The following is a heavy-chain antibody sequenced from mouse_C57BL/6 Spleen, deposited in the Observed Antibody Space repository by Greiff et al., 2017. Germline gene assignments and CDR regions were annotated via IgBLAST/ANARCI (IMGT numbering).Heavy chain of an antibody. Sequence: QVQLQQPGAELVKPGASVKLSCKASGYTFTSYWMHWVKQRPGQGLEWIGMIHPNSGSTTYNEKFKSKATLTVDKSSSTADMQLSSLTSEDSAVYYCARRGGYGSSYLYAMDYWGQGTSVTVSS. D-gene: IGHD1-1*01. CDR3: ARRGGYGSSYLYAMDY. CDR1: GYTFTSYW. CDR2: IHPNSGST. J-gene: IGHJ4*01. V-gene: IGHV1-64*01.